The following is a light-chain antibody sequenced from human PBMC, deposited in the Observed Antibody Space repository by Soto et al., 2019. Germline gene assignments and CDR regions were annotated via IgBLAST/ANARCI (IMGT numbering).Light chain of an antibody. J-gene: IGKJ1*01. CDR3: QEYIQWPPGM. CDR1: QFVSSR. V-gene: IGKV3-15*01. CDR2: DTS. Sequence: DIVVTQSPATLSASPGERVTLSCRASQFVSSRLAWYQRRPGQVPRLLIYDTSTRAPGISARFSGSGSGTEFTLTISSLQPEDFAVYYCQEYIQWPPGMFGPGTTVDIK.